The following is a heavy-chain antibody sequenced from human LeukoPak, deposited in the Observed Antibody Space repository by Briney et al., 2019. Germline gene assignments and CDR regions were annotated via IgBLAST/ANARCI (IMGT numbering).Heavy chain of an antibody. Sequence: SQTLSLTCTVSGGSISSGGYYWSWIRQHPGKGLEWIGYIYYSGSTHYNPSLKSRVTISVDTSKNQFSLKLSSVTAADTAVYYCAVSYENSSDAFDIWGQGTMVTVSS. CDR1: GGSISSGGYY. CDR2: IYYSGST. V-gene: IGHV4-31*03. J-gene: IGHJ3*02. D-gene: IGHD3-22*01. CDR3: AVSYENSSDAFDI.